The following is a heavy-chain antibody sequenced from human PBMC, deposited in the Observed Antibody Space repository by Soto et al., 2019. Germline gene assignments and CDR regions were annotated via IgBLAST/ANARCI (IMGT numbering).Heavy chain of an antibody. CDR2: IFYAGNT. Sequence: GCASITRSADRSRLPPPPGKELEWIANIFYAGNTYYNPSLKSRVTVSVDTSKNQFSMKLDSVTAADTAVYYCARQAAAPGIDLWFDPWGQGTLVTVSS. CDR3: ARQAAAPGIDLWFDP. V-gene: IGHV4-39*01. J-gene: IGHJ5*02. CDR1: GCASITRSAD. D-gene: IGHD6-13*01.